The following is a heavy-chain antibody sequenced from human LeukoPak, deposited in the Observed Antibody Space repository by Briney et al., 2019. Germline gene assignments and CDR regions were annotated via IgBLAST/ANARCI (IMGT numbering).Heavy chain of an antibody. Sequence: GRSLRLSCAASGFTFSSYAMHWVRQAPGKGLEWVAVISYDGSNKYYADSVKGRFTISRDNSKNTLYLQMTSLNSEDTAVYYCVADVPGWNPMGFDFWGQGTLVTVSS. CDR1: GFTFSSYA. CDR3: VADVPGWNPMGFDF. D-gene: IGHD1-1*01. V-gene: IGHV3-30-3*01. CDR2: ISYDGSNK. J-gene: IGHJ4*02.